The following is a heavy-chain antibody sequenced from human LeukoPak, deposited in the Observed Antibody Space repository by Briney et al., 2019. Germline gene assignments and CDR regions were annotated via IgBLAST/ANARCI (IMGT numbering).Heavy chain of an antibody. CDR3: ARGVGAGGFDL. Sequence: SETLSLTCTVSGGSISSGSYYWSWIRQPAGKGLEWIGRIYTSGSTNYNPSLKSRVTISVDMSKNQFSLKLSSVTAADTAVYYCARGVGAGGFDLWGRGTLVTVSS. CDR1: GGSISSGSYY. J-gene: IGHJ2*01. D-gene: IGHD1-26*01. CDR2: IYTSGST. V-gene: IGHV4-61*02.